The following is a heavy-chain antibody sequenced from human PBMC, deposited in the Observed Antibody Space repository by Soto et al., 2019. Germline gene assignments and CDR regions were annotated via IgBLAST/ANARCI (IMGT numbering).Heavy chain of an antibody. CDR1: GGTFSSYA. V-gene: IGHV1-69*06. Sequence: GASVKVSCKASGGTFSSYAISWVRQAPGQGLEWMGGIIPIFGTANYAQKFQGRVTITADKSTSTAYMELSSLRSEDTAVYYCARDMIAAAGTVYYYYGMDVWGQGTTVTVSS. J-gene: IGHJ6*02. CDR3: ARDMIAAAGTVYYYYGMDV. D-gene: IGHD6-13*01. CDR2: IIPIFGTA.